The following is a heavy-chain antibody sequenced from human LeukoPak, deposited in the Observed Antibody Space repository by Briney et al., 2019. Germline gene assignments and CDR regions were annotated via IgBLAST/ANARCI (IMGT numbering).Heavy chain of an antibody. D-gene: IGHD1-26*01. V-gene: IGHV3-33*01. Sequence: PAGSLTLSCAASGFTFNTYGMHWVRQTPGKGLEWVSVIWFDGSKIYYTDSVKGRFTISRDNSKNTLFLQMNSLRAEDSGVYYCARDLAKGRYFDYWGEGTVDPVSS. CDR1: GFTFNTYG. CDR3: ARDLAKGRYFDY. CDR2: IWFDGSKI. J-gene: IGHJ4*02.